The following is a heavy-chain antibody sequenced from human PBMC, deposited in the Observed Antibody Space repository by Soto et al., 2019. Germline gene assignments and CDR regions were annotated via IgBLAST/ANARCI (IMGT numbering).Heavy chain of an antibody. CDR3: ATALGTSGWFDY. CDR1: AYTSTLYG. Sequence: QVHLVQSGAEVKRPGASVKVSCKASAYTSTLYGITWVRQAPGQGLEWMGWIRAHNGETKFARKFQDRVTMTTDPSSSTVFMDLRTLTSDDTAVYYCATALGTSGWFDYWGQGTLVTVSS. D-gene: IGHD6-19*01. V-gene: IGHV1-18*01. J-gene: IGHJ4*02. CDR2: IRAHNGET.